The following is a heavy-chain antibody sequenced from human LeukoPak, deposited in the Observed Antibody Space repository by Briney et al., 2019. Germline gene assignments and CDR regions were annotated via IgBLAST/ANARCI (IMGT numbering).Heavy chain of an antibody. CDR3: ARDVVESSSSWYPIYYYYYYMDV. J-gene: IGHJ6*03. Sequence: GGSLRLSCAASGFTFSSYWMSWVRQAPGKGLEWVANIKQDGSEKYYVDSVKGRFTISRDNAKNSLYLQMNSLRAEDTAVYYCARDVVESSSSWYPIYYYYYYMDVWGKGTTVTVSS. D-gene: IGHD6-13*01. CDR1: GFTFSSYW. V-gene: IGHV3-7*01. CDR2: IKQDGSEK.